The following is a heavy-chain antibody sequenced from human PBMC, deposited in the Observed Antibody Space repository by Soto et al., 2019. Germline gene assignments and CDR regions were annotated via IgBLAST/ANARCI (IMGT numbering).Heavy chain of an antibody. CDR1: GFTFRDFT. CDR2: LRYDGSNK. Sequence: GGSLRLSCTVSGFTFRDFTIHWVRQAPGKGLEWVATLRYDGSNKYYADSVKGRFSISRDSSKNTLEMNTLRLEDTAVYYCAREAAYSGSAFDYWGQGTLVTVSS. J-gene: IGHJ4*02. CDR3: AREAAYSGSAFDY. V-gene: IGHV3-30-3*01. D-gene: IGHD6-6*01.